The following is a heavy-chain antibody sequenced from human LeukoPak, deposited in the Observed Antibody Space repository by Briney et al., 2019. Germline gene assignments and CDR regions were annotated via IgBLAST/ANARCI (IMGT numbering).Heavy chain of an antibody. V-gene: IGHV4-61*02. Sequence: SETLSLTCTVSGGSISSGSNYWSWIQQPAGKGLEWVGRIYTSGSTNYNPSLKSRVTISVDTSKNQFSLKLSSVTAADTAVYYCARDPSGSYSSEAWFDYWGQGTLVTVSS. CDR3: ARDPSGSYSSEAWFDY. CDR1: GGSISSGSNY. CDR2: IYTSGST. J-gene: IGHJ4*02. D-gene: IGHD1-26*01.